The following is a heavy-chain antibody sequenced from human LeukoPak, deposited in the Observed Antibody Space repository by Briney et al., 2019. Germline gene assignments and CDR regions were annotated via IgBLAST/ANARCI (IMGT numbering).Heavy chain of an antibody. CDR3: ARVVIAVAGSYYYYYGMDV. CDR2: ISAYNGNT. V-gene: IGHV1-18*04. Sequence: ASVKVSCKASGYTFTSYGISWVRQAPGQGLEWMGWISAYNGNTNYAQKLQGRVTMTTDASTSTAYMGLRSLRSDDTAVYYCARVVIAVAGSYYYYYGMDVWGKGTTVTVSS. J-gene: IGHJ6*04. CDR1: GYTFTSYG. D-gene: IGHD6-19*01.